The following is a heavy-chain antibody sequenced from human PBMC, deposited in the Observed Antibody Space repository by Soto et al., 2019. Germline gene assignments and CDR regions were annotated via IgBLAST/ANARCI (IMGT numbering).Heavy chain of an antibody. Sequence: GGSLRLSCAASGVTFSSYSMNWVRQAPGKGLEWVSYISSSSSTIYYADSVKGRFTISRDNAKNSLYLQMNSLRAEDTAVYYCARFYYDSSGYLPSPYYYYYGMDVWGQGTLVTVSS. CDR1: GVTFSSYS. CDR3: ARFYYDSSGYLPSPYYYYYGMDV. D-gene: IGHD3-22*01. CDR2: ISSSSSTI. V-gene: IGHV3-48*04. J-gene: IGHJ6*02.